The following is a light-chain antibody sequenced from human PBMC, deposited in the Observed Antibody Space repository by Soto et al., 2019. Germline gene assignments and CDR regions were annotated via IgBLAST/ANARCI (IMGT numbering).Light chain of an antibody. J-gene: IGKJ4*01. CDR3: QQYYTYPLT. CDR1: QSISSW. Sequence: DIQMTQSPSTLSAYVGDRVTITCRASQSISSWLAWYQQKPGKAPKLLIYKASSLESGVPSRFSGSGSGTEFTLTISSLQPDDFATYYCQQYYTYPLTFGGGTKLEIK. CDR2: KAS. V-gene: IGKV1-5*03.